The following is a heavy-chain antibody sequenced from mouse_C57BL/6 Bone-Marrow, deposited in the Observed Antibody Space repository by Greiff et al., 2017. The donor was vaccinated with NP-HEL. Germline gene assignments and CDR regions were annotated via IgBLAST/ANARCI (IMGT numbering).Heavy chain of an antibody. Sequence: QVHVKQSGPGLVQPSQSLSITCTVSGFSLTSYGVHWVRQSPGKGLEWLGVIWSGGSTDYNAAFISRLSISKDNSKSQVFFKRNSLQADDTAIYYWARTPLYYYGSSYDWYFDVWGTGTTVTVSS. J-gene: IGHJ1*03. CDR3: ARTPLYYYGSSYDWYFDV. CDR2: IWSGGST. V-gene: IGHV2-2*01. CDR1: GFSLTSYG. D-gene: IGHD1-1*01.